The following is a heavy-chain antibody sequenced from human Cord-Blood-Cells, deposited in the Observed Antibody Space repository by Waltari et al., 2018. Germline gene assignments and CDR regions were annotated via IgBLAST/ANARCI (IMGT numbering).Heavy chain of an antibody. V-gene: IGHV3-23*04. CDR3: AKLRRAAMDAFDI. CDR1: GFTFSSYA. J-gene: IGHJ3*02. Sequence: EVQLVESGGGLVQPGGSLRLSCAASGFTFSSYAMSWVRQAPGKGLGWVSAISGSGGSTYYADSVKGRFTISRDNSKNTLYLQMNSLSAEDTAVYYCAKLRRAAMDAFDIWGQGTMVTVSS. CDR2: ISGSGGST.